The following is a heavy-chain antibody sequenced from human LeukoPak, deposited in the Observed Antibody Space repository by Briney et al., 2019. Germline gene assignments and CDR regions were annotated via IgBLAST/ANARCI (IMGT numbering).Heavy chain of an antibody. CDR2: VKSKTAGETT. V-gene: IGHV3-15*01. D-gene: IGHD3-10*01. CDR1: GLSISNDW. CDR3: TLIQGWGSGSYYLDY. J-gene: IGHJ4*02. Sequence: GGSQRLSCEASGLSISNDWMSWVRQAPGEGLEWVGRVKSKTAGETTHYAAPVNGRFTISRDDSKNTLYLQMNSLKTEDTGVYYCTLIQGWGSGSYYLDYWGQGTLVTVSS.